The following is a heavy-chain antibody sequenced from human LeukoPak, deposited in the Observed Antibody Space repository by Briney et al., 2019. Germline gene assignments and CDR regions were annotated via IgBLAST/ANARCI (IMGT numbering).Heavy chain of an antibody. CDR2: IRGSSSTI. D-gene: IGHD4/OR15-4a*01. Sequence: GGSLRLSCAASGFTFSSYTMNWVRQAPGKGLECLSYIRGSSSTIYYADSVKGRFTISRDNAQNSLYLQMNSLRDEDTAVYYCARGRVHDYWGQGTLVTVST. CDR3: ARGRVHDY. CDR1: GFTFSSYT. V-gene: IGHV3-48*02. J-gene: IGHJ4*02.